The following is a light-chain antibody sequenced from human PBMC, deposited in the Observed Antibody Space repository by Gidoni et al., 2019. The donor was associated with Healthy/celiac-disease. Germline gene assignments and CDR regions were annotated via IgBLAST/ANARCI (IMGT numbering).Light chain of an antibody. V-gene: IGKV3-20*01. J-gene: IGKJ2*01. CDR2: GAS. Sequence: IVLTQSPGTLSLSPGKIATLSCRDSQSVGSSYLAWYQQKPGQAPRLLIYGASSRATGIPAMFSGSGSGTDFTLTISRLEPEDFAVYYCQQYGSSRTFGQGTKLEIK. CDR3: QQYGSSRT. CDR1: QSVGSSY.